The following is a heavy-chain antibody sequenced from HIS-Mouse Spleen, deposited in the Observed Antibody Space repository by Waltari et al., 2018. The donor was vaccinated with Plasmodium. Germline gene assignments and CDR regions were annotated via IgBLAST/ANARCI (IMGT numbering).Heavy chain of an antibody. J-gene: IGHJ4*02. Sequence: QVQLQQWGAGLLKPSETLSLTCAVYGGSFSGYYWGWIRQPPGKGLEWIGKINHIGRTNNNPSLKSRVTISVDTSKNQFSLKLRSVTAADTAVYYCARLVVVASKDSYWGQGTLVTVSS. CDR1: GGSFSGYY. CDR3: ARLVVVASKDSY. V-gene: IGHV4-34*01. D-gene: IGHD2-15*01. CDR2: INHIGRT.